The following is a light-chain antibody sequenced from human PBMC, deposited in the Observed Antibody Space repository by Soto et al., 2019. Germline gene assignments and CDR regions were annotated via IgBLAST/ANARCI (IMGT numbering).Light chain of an antibody. CDR1: NIGSQS. Sequence: SYELTQLPSVSVAPGQTARITCGGNNIGSQSVHWYHQQPGQAPVLVVYDDRDRPSGIPERFSGSKSGKTATLTISRVEAGDEADYYCQVWDDTSDHYVFGTGTKVTVL. CDR2: DDR. J-gene: IGLJ1*01. V-gene: IGLV3-21*02. CDR3: QVWDDTSDHYV.